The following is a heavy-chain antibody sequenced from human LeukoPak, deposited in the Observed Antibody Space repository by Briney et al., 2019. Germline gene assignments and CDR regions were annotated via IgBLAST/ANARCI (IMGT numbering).Heavy chain of an antibody. Sequence: GGSLRLSCAASGFSFSSYEMNWVRQAPGKGLGWVSYISSSGSIMYSADSVKGRFTISRDNAKNSLYLQMNSLRAEDTAIYYCSGQYSSSSVVDYWGQGTLVTVSS. D-gene: IGHD6-6*01. CDR1: GFSFSSYE. CDR2: ISSSGSIM. J-gene: IGHJ4*02. V-gene: IGHV3-48*03. CDR3: SGQYSSSSVVDY.